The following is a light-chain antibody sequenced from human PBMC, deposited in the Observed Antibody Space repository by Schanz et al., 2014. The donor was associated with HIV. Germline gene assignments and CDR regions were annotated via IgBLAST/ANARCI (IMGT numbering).Light chain of an antibody. J-gene: IGKJ2*01. CDR1: QSISEW. CDR3: LHYNDFASP. V-gene: IGKV1-5*03. Sequence: DIQMTQSPSTLSASIGDRITITCRASQSISEWLAWYQQKPGQAPNLLISEASTLESGVPSRFSGTGSGTEFTLTISSLQPDDFATYFCLHYNDFASPFGQGPKLEIK. CDR2: EAS.